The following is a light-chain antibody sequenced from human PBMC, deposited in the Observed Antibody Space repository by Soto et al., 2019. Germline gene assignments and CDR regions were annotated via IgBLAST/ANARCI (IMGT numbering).Light chain of an antibody. J-gene: IGLJ2*01. CDR3: RSYDSSYPCV. CDR1: SSDVGGYNY. V-gene: IGLV2-11*01. Sequence: QSALTQPRSVSGSPGQSVTISCTGTSSDVGGYNYVSWYQQHPGKAPKLMIYDVSKRPSGVPDRFSGSKSGNTASLTISGLQAEDEADYYCRSYDSSYPCVFGAGTKLTVL. CDR2: DVS.